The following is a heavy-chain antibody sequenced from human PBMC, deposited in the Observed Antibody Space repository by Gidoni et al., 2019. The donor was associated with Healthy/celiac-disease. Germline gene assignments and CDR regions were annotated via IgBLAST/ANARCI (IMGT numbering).Heavy chain of an antibody. J-gene: IGHJ6*02. Sequence: QVQLVQSGAEVKKPGSSVKVSCKASGGTFSSYAISWVRQAPGQGLEWMGGIIPIFGTANYAQKFQGRVTITADESTSTAYMELSSLRSEDTAVYYCARDSRYCSGGSCYPPSYYYGMDVWGQGTTVTVSS. CDR1: GGTFSSYA. V-gene: IGHV1-69*01. D-gene: IGHD2-15*01. CDR2: IIPIFGTA. CDR3: ARDSRYCSGGSCYPPSYYYGMDV.